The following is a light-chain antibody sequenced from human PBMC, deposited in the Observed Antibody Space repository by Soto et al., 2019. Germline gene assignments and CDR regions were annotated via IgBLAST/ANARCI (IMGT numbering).Light chain of an antibody. Sequence: EIVLTQSPATLSLSPGERATLSCRASQSVNSYLAWYQQKCGQAPRLLIYDTSSGTIGIPDRFSGSGSGTDFTLTFRSLEPDDFAVYYCQQRSSWPTFGQGTRLEIK. V-gene: IGKV3-11*01. CDR2: DTS. CDR1: QSVNSY. J-gene: IGKJ2*01. CDR3: QQRSSWPT.